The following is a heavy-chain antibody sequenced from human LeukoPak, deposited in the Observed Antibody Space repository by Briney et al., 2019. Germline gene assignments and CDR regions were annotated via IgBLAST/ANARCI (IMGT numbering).Heavy chain of an antibody. V-gene: IGHV1-2*02. J-gene: IGHJ4*02. CDR2: INPNSGGT. Sequence: GASVKVSCKASGGTFSSYAISWVRQAPGQGLEWMGWINPNSGGTNYAQKFQGRVTMTRDTSISTAYMELSRLRSDDTAVYYCARVARKEGGNDYWGQGTLVTVSS. D-gene: IGHD1-26*01. CDR1: GGTFSSYA. CDR3: ARVARKEGGNDY.